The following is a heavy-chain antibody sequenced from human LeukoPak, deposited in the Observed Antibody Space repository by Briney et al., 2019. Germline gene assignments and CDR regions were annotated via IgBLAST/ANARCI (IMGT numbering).Heavy chain of an antibody. CDR2: VSTYSGHT. CDR3: ARVGSAWYKHFDY. D-gene: IGHD6-13*01. J-gene: IGHJ4*02. CDR1: GYTFTSYG. V-gene: IGHV1-18*01. Sequence: ASVKVSCKASGYTFTSYGFTWVRQAPGQGLEWMGWVSTYSGHTDYAQILQGRVTMTTDTSTSTAYLELRSLRCDDTAVYYCARVGSAWYKHFDYWGQGTLVTVSS.